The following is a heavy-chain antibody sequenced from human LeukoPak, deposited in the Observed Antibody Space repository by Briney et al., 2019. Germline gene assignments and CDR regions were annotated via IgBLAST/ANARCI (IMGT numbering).Heavy chain of an antibody. Sequence: GGSLRLSCAASGFTFSTYWTSWVRQAPGKGLEWVAHIKQDGSEKYYVDSVKGRFTISRDNAKNSLYLQMNSLRAEDTAVYYCARDKIVGATHFDYWGQGTLVTVSS. J-gene: IGHJ4*02. V-gene: IGHV3-7*01. D-gene: IGHD1-26*01. CDR3: ARDKIVGATHFDY. CDR2: IKQDGSEK. CDR1: GFTFSTYW.